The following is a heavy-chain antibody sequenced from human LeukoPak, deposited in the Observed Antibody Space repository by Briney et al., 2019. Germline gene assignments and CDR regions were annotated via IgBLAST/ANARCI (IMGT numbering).Heavy chain of an antibody. CDR3: ARRIPGGFDY. Sequence: PSETLYLTCTVSGGSMSSYYWSWFRQPPGKGLEWIGYIYTSGSTNYNPSLKSRVTISVDTSKNRFSLRLSSVTAADTAVYYCARRIPGGFDYWGQGSLVTVSS. CDR1: GGSMSSYY. D-gene: IGHD2-2*01. CDR2: IYTSGST. V-gene: IGHV4-4*09. J-gene: IGHJ4*02.